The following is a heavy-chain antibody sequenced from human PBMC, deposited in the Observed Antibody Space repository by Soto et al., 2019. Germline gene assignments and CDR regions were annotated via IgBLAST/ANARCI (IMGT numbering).Heavy chain of an antibody. CDR3: ARCWDRYYYYYGMDV. J-gene: IGHJ6*02. V-gene: IGHV4-39*01. D-gene: IGHD1-26*01. CDR1: GVSMSVNAYY. Sequence: PSETLSLTCTVSGVSMSVNAYYWGWIRQPPGKGLEWVGSIHYSGITHYSPSLESRVTISVDTSKSQFSLNLNSLTAMYYCARCWDRYYYYYGMDVWGQGTTVTVSS. CDR2: IHYSGIT.